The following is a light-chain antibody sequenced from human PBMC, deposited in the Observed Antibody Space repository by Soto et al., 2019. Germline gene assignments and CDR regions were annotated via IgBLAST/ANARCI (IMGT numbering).Light chain of an antibody. J-gene: IGLJ1*01. Sequence: QSVLTQPPSVSGAPGQWVSIPCTGSSSNIGAGYNVHWYQQLPGTAPKLLIYDNNNRPSGVPDRFSGSKSGTSASLAITGLQAEDEADYYCQSYDTSLSGFYVFGTGTKVTVL. CDR1: SSNIGAGYN. CDR3: QSYDTSLSGFYV. CDR2: DNN. V-gene: IGLV1-40*01.